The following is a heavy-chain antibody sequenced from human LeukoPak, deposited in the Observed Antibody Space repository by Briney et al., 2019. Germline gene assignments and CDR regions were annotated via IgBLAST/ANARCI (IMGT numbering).Heavy chain of an antibody. Sequence: GASVKVSCKASGYTFTGYYMHWVRQAPGQGLEWMGWINPNSGGTNYAQKFQGRVTMTRDTSISTAYMELSRLRSDDTAVYYCARATVPAARLAPSGYWGQGTLVTVSS. CDR2: INPNSGGT. J-gene: IGHJ4*02. V-gene: IGHV1-2*02. D-gene: IGHD2-2*01. CDR3: ARATVPAARLAPSGY. CDR1: GYTFTGYY.